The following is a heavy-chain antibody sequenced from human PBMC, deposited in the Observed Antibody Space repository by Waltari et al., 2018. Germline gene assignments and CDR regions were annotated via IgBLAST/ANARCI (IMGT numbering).Heavy chain of an antibody. CDR2: IIPILGIA. CDR3: ARVRYYDSSGYVYHYYYGMDV. D-gene: IGHD3-22*01. CDR1: GGTFSSYT. J-gene: IGHJ6*02. Sequence: QVQLVQSGAEVKKPGSSVKVSCKASGGTFSSYTISWVRQAPGQGLEWMGRIIPILGIANYAQKFQGRVTITADKSTSTAYMELSSLRSEDTAVYYCARVRYYDSSGYVYHYYYGMDVWGQGTTVIVSS. V-gene: IGHV1-69*02.